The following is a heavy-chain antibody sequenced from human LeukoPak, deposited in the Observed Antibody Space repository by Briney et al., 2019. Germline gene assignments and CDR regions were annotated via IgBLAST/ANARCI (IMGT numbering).Heavy chain of an antibody. D-gene: IGHD2-15*01. V-gene: IGHV4-39*01. CDR1: GGSISSSSYY. CDR3: XXXGGDSVVVVAALFGEXXXDP. CDR2: IYYSGST. Sequence: SETLSLTCTVSGGSISSSSYYWGWIRQPPGKGLEWIGSIYYSGSTYYNPSLKSRVTISVDTSKNQFSLKLSSVTAADTAVYYCXXXGGDSVVVVAALFGEXXXDPXGXGTLVTVSS. J-gene: IGHJ5*02.